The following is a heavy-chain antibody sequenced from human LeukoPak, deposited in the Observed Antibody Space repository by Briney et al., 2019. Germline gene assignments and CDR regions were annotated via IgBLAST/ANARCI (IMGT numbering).Heavy chain of an antibody. CDR3: ARGTYYSDSSGYSYYSYYYMDV. D-gene: IGHD3-22*01. CDR2: IFYSGST. CDR1: GGSFSGYY. J-gene: IGHJ6*03. V-gene: IGHV4-34*11. Sequence: SETLSLTCAVYGGSFSGYYWSWIRRPPGKGLEWIGYIFYSGSTNYNPSLKSRVTISLDTSKNQFSLKLTSVTAADTAVYFCARGTYYSDSSGYSYYSYYYMDVWGKGTTVTISS.